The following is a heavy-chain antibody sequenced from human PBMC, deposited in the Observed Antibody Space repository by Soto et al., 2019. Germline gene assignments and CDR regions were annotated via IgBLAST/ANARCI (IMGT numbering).Heavy chain of an antibody. D-gene: IGHD3-3*01. CDR2: IDPSDSYT. CDR3: CTYYGFYYCGMDV. V-gene: IGHV5-10-1*01. J-gene: IGHJ6*02. CDR1: GYSFTSYW. Sequence: PGESLKISCKGSGYSFTSYWISWVRQMPGKGLEWMGRIDPSDSYTNYSPSFQGHVTISADKSISTAYLQWSSLKASDTAMYYCCTYYGFYYCGMDVWGQGTTVTVSS.